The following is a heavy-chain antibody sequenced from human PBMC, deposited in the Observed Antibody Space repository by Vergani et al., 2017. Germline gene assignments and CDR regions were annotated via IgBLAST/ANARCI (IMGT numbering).Heavy chain of an antibody. CDR3: ARDLRRAASPSDY. V-gene: IGHV3-30*02. J-gene: IGHJ4*02. CDR2: IRYDGSNK. Sequence: VQLVESGGGVVQPGGSLRLSCAASGFTFSSYGMHWVRQAPGKGLEWVAFIRYDGSNKYYADSVKGRFTISRDNSKNSLYLQMNSLRAEDTAVYYCARDLRRAASPSDYWGQGTLVTVSS. CDR1: GFTFSSYG.